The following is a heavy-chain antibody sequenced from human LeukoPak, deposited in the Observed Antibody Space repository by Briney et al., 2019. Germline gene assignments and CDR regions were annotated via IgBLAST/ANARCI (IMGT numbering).Heavy chain of an antibody. CDR1: GFTFSTYS. J-gene: IGHJ4*02. V-gene: IGHV3-21*01. CDR3: ARDAPYCGGDCYAFDY. D-gene: IGHD2-21*01. CDR2: ISSTSSYI. Sequence: GGSLRLSCAASGFTFSTYSMNWVRQAPGKGLEWVSSISSTSSYIYYADSVKGRFTISRDNAKNSLYLQMNSLRAEDTAVYYCARDAPYCGGDCYAFDYWGQGTLVTVSS.